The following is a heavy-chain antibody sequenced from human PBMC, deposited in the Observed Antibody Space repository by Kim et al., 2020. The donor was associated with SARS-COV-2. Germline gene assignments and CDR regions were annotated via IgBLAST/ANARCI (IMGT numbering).Heavy chain of an antibody. J-gene: IGHJ4*02. Sequence: GGSLRLSCAASGFTFSGYAMIWVRQAPGKGLEWVSIVSGGGGDTFYADSVKGRFTISRDNSKDTVYLQMNSLRAEDTAVYYCAPDSNHFDYWGQGTQVTVSS. CDR1: GFTFSGYA. CDR3: APDSNHFDY. CDR2: VSGGGGDT. V-gene: IGHV3-23*01.